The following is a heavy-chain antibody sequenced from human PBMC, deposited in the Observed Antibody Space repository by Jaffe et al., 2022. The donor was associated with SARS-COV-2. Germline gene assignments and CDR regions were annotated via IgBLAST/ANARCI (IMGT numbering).Heavy chain of an antibody. D-gene: IGHD1-26*01. CDR3: ARGGGSYDVFDY. CDR1: GYTFTSYG. Sequence: QVQLVQSGAEVKKPGASVMVSCKASGYTFTSYGINWVRQAPGQGLEWMGWISTYNGNTVYAQSLQGRVTMTTDTSTTAVYIELRSLRSDDTAVYYCARGGGSYDVFDYWGQGTPVTVSS. J-gene: IGHJ4*02. CDR2: ISTYNGNT. V-gene: IGHV1-18*01.